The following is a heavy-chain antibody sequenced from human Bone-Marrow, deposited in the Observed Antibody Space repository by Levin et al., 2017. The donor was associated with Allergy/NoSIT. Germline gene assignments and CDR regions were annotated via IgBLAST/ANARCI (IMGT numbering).Heavy chain of an antibody. CDR1: GASINSGGYY. V-gene: IGHV4-31*03. J-gene: IGHJ6*02. Sequence: PSETLSLTCTVSGASINSGGYYWSWVRQLPGKGLEWIGYIFYSGTTYYNPSLKSRVTISVATSKKQFSLTLRSVTAADTAIYYCARQVDLFGLDVWGRGTTVTVSS. CDR3: ARQVDLFGLDV. D-gene: IGHD1-26*01. CDR2: IFYSGTT.